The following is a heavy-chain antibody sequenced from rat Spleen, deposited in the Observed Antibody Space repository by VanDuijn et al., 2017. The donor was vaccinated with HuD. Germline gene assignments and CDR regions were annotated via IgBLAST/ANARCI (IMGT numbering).Heavy chain of an antibody. CDR3: TRHFSPADYYSTFPVLY. J-gene: IGHJ3*01. Sequence: EVRLVESGGDLVRPGRSLKLSCAASGFTFSDYNMAWVRQAPKKGLEWVATISNDGSSTYYRDSVKGRFTISRDNAKSTLYLQMDSLRSEDTATYYCTRHFSPADYYSTFPVLYWGQGTLVTVSS. CDR1: GFTFSDYN. CDR2: ISNDGSST. V-gene: IGHV5-7*01. D-gene: IGHD1-2*01.